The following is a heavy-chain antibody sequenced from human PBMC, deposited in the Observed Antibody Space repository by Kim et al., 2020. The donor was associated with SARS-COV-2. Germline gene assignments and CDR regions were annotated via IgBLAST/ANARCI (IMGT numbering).Heavy chain of an antibody. CDR3: VRHPGTFFDF. CDR1: GFTFSTFW. CDR2: IKQDGSEK. J-gene: IGHJ4*02. Sequence: GGSLRLSCAASGFTFSTFWMTWVRQPPGKGLEWVANIKQDGSEKYYVDSVKGRFTVSRDNAENSLYLHLNSLRAEDTAIYYCVRHPGTFFDFWGQGALVTVSS. D-gene: IGHD3-10*01. V-gene: IGHV3-7*01.